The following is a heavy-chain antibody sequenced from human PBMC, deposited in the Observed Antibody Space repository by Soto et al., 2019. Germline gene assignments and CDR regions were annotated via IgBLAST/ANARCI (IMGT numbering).Heavy chain of an antibody. D-gene: IGHD6-19*01. J-gene: IGHJ5*02. CDR1: GGSINSSSYF. V-gene: IGHV4-39*01. CDR2: IYYSGST. Sequence: KPSETLSLTCSVSGGSINSSSYFWGWVRQPPGKGLEWIGSIYYSGSTYYNPSLRSRVTISVDTSKNQFSLKLSSVTAADTAVFYCARNYSSGSRTWFDPWGQGTLVTVSS. CDR3: ARNYSSGSRTWFDP.